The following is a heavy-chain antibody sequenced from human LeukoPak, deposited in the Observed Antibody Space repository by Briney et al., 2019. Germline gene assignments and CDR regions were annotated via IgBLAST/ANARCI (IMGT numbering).Heavy chain of an antibody. Sequence: PSQTLSLTCTVSGGSISSGGYYWSWIRQHPGKGLEWIGYIYYSGSTYYNPSLKSRVTISVDTSKNQFSLKLSSVTAADTAVYYCARGVVVTYNWFDPWGQGTLVTASS. V-gene: IGHV4-31*03. D-gene: IGHD2-21*02. J-gene: IGHJ5*02. CDR1: GGSISSGGYY. CDR2: IYYSGST. CDR3: ARGVVVTYNWFDP.